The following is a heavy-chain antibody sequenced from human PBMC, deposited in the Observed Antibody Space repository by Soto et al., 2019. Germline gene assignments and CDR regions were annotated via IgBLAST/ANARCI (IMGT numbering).Heavy chain of an antibody. Sequence: QVQLVQSGAEVKKPGASVKVSCKASGYTFTSYDINWVRQATGQGLEWMGWMNPNSGNTGYAQKFQGRVTITRNTSISTAYMELSSLRSEDPAVYYCARLITMVRGVYYYYYYMDVWGKGTTVTVSS. V-gene: IGHV1-8*01. J-gene: IGHJ6*03. CDR3: ARLITMVRGVYYYYYYMDV. CDR2: MNPNSGNT. D-gene: IGHD3-10*01. CDR1: GYTFTSYD.